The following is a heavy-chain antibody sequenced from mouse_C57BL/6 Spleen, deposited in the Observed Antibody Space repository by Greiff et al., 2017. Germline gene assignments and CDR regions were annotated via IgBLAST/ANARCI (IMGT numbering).Heavy chain of an antibody. CDR3: ARSDGYYDYYAMDY. CDR1: GYTFTSYW. CDR2: INPSNGGT. Sequence: QVQLQQPGTELVKPGASVKLSCKASGYTFTSYWMHWVKQRPGQGLEWIGNINPSNGGTNYNEKFKGKATLPVDKSSSTAYMHLSSLTSEDSAVYYCARSDGYYDYYAMDYWRQGTSVTVSS. J-gene: IGHJ4*01. D-gene: IGHD2-3*01. V-gene: IGHV1-53*01.